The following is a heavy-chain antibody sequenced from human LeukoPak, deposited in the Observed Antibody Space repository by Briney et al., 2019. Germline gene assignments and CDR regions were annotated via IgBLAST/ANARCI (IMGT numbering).Heavy chain of an antibody. CDR2: TYASTST. D-gene: IGHD4/OR15-4a*01. V-gene: IGHV4-4*08. Sequence: PSETLSLTCCVSGVSISNYYWSWIRQPPGKGLEWIGYTYASTSTNYNPSLRSRVTISVDTSKNQFSLNLISVTAADTAVYYCAVGTGAAVGDYWGQGALVTVSS. J-gene: IGHJ4*02. CDR1: GVSISNYY. CDR3: AVGTGAAVGDY.